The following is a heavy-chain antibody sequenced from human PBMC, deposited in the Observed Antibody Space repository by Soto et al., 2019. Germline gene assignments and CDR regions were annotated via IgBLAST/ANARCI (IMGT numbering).Heavy chain of an antibody. CDR3: AKSNWFDP. Sequence: EVQLVESGGGLVQPGGSLRLSCAASGFTFSDYWMNWLRQAPGKGLVWVSRIDSDGSSTSYADSVKGRFTISRDNAKNTLYLQMNSLRPGDTAVYYCAKSNWFDPWGQGTLVTVSS. V-gene: IGHV3-74*01. CDR2: IDSDGSST. CDR1: GFTFSDYW. J-gene: IGHJ5*02.